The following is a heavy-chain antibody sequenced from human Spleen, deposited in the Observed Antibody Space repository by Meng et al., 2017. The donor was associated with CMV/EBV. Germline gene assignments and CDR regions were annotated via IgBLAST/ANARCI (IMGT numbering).Heavy chain of an antibody. CDR2: ITSSGRTI. D-gene: IGHD3-22*01. J-gene: IGHJ4*02. Sequence: LSLTCAASGFTFSDFYMSWIRQAPGKGLEWVSYITSSGRTIYYADSVKGRFTVSRDNAKNSLYLQMNSLRAEDTAVYYCARGSRVTMIVVAPSGWGQGTLVTVSS. V-gene: IGHV3-11*01. CDR1: GFTFSDFY. CDR3: ARGSRVTMIVVAPSG.